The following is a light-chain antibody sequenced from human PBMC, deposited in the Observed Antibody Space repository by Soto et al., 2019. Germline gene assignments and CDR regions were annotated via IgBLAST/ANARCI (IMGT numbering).Light chain of an antibody. CDR1: QSLVYNNTYIY. CDR2: LGS. CDR3: MQTLQGVT. J-gene: IGKJ5*01. V-gene: IGKV2-28*01. Sequence: MPQSPLILPVTPGEPASISCRSSQSLVYNNTYIYLDWYLQKPGQSPQLLIYLGSHRATGVPDGFSGSGTGTDFTLKVSRVEAGDLESYDCMQTLQGVTFSQGTRLEIQ.